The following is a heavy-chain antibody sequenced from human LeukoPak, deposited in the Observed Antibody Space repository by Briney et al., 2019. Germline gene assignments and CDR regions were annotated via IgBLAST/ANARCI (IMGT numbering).Heavy chain of an antibody. Sequence: GESLKISCKGSGYSFTSYWIGWVRQAPGQRLEWMGWINAGNGNTKYSQKFQGRVTITRDTSASTAYMELSSLTSEDTAVYYCARPIHLSSPTPAFDYWGQGTLVTVSS. V-gene: IGHV1-3*01. CDR3: ARPIHLSSPTPAFDY. CDR1: GYSFTSYW. CDR2: INAGNGNT. D-gene: IGHD6-13*01. J-gene: IGHJ4*02.